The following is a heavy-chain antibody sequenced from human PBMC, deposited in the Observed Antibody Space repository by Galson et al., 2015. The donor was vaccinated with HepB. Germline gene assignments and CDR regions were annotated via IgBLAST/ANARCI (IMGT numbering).Heavy chain of an antibody. CDR2: INHSGST. CDR3: ARTDQILRDHVGGDAFDI. V-gene: IGHV4-34*01. J-gene: IGHJ3*02. D-gene: IGHD3-3*01. CDR1: GGSFSGYY. Sequence: ETLSLTCAVYGGSFSGYYWSWIRQPPGKGLEWIGEINHSGSTNYNPSLKSRVTISVDTSKNQFSLKLSSVTAADTAVYYCARTDQILRDHVGGDAFDIWGQGTMVTVSS.